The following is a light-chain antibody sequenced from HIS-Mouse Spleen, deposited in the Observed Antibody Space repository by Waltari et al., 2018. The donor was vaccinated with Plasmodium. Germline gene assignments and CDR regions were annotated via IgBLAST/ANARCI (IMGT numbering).Light chain of an antibody. CDR2: KDS. J-gene: IGLJ1*01. CDR3: QSADSSGTYV. CDR1: ALPKQY. Sequence: SYELTQPPSVSVSPGQTARITCSGDALPKQYAYWYQQKPGQAPVLVLYKDSERPSGLPELFSGSSSGTTVTLTISGVQAEDEADYYCQSADSSGTYVFGTGTKVTVL. V-gene: IGLV3-25*03.